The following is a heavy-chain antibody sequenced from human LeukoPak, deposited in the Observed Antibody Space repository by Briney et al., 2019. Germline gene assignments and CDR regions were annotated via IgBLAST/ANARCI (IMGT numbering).Heavy chain of an antibody. CDR1: GFPFSSHA. CDR2: ISISADMT. CDR3: ANEEVPNDY. Sequence: GGSLRLSCEVSGFPFSSHAMSWVRQAPGRSLEWVSGISISADMTYYADSVQGRFIISRDNSKNTLYLRMDSLRVEDTAVYYCANEEVPNDYWGQGTLVTVSS. V-gene: IGHV3-23*01. D-gene: IGHD4/OR15-4a*01. J-gene: IGHJ4*02.